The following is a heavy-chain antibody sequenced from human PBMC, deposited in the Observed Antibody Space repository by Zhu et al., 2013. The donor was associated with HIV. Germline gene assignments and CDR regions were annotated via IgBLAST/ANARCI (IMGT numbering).Heavy chain of an antibody. J-gene: IGHJ3*02. V-gene: IGHV3-7*02. D-gene: IGHD6-13*01. CDR2: IKQDGSEK. CDR1: GFTFSSYW. Sequence: EVQLVESGGGLVQPGGSLRLSCAASGFTFSSYWMSWVRQAPGKGLEWVANIKQDGSEKYYVDSVKGRFTISRDNAKNSLYLQMNSLRAEDTAVYYCAGSSSSWFNDAFDIWGQGTMVTVSS. CDR3: AGSSSSWFNDAFDI.